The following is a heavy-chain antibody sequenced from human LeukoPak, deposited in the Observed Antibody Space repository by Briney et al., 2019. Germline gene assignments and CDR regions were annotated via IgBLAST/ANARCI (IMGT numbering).Heavy chain of an antibody. CDR1: GGTFSSYA. J-gene: IGHJ5*02. Sequence: SVKVSCKASGGTFSSYAISWVRQAPGQGLEWMGGIIPIFGTANYAQKFQGRVTITTDESTSTAYMELSSLRSEDTAVYFCAEAQWLVKEYNWFDPWGQGTLVTVSS. CDR3: AEAQWLVKEYNWFDP. CDR2: IIPIFGTA. V-gene: IGHV1-69*05. D-gene: IGHD6-19*01.